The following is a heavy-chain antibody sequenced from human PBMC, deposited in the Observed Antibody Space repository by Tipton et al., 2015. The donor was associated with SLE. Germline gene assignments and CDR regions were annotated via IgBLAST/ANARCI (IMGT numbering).Heavy chain of an antibody. CDR3: AREGSSSLFDY. Sequence: SLRLSCAASGFSFSDYGMHWVRQAPGQGLEWVAFVRYDGGNKYYADSVKGRFTISRDNSKNTLYLQMNSLRAEDTAVYYCAREGSSSLFDYWGQGTLVTVSS. V-gene: IGHV3-30*02. CDR2: VRYDGGNK. J-gene: IGHJ4*02. CDR1: GFSFSDYG. D-gene: IGHD6-13*01.